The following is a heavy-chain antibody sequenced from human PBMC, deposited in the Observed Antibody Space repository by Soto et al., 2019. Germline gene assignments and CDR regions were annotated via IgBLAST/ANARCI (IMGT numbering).Heavy chain of an antibody. V-gene: IGHV3-21*01. Sequence: GGSLRLSCAASGFTFRTYCMNWVRRAPGGGLEWVASISSSGSFIYYADSVKGRFTISRDDAEKSLYLQMNSLRAEDTALYYCAREPAGIEAALDYWGQGTLVTVSS. CDR3: AREPAGIEAALDY. D-gene: IGHD6-13*01. CDR2: ISSSGSFI. CDR1: GFTFRTYC. J-gene: IGHJ4*02.